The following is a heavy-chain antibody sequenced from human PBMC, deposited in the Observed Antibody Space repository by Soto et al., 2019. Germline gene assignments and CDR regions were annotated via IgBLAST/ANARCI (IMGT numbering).Heavy chain of an antibody. J-gene: IGHJ4*02. D-gene: IGHD3-10*01. CDR3: ARHFVAVVIKGWGY. Sequence: SETLSLTCTVSARSIDRSNYYWDWIRQPPGKGLEWIGTTYDNGNAYYNPSLKSRVTMSVDTSKNQFSLKLISVTAADTAVYYCARHFVAVVIKGWGYWGQGKLVTVSS. V-gene: IGHV4-39*01. CDR1: ARSIDRSNYY. CDR2: TYDNGNA.